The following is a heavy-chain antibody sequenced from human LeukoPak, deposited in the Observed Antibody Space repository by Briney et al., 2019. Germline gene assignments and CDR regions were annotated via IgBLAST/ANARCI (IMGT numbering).Heavy chain of an antibody. Sequence: GASVKVSCKVSGYTLTELSMHWVRQAPGKGLEWMGGFDPEDGETICAQKFQGRVTMTEDTSTDTAYMELSSLRSEDTAVYYCATDLGVRLERGGAFDIWGQGTMVTVSS. V-gene: IGHV1-24*01. CDR1: GYTLTELS. D-gene: IGHD1-1*01. CDR2: FDPEDGET. J-gene: IGHJ3*02. CDR3: ATDLGVRLERGGAFDI.